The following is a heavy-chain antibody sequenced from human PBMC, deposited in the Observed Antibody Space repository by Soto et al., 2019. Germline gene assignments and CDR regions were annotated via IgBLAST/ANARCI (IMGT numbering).Heavy chain of an antibody. D-gene: IGHD1-1*01. J-gene: IGHJ6*04. Sequence: GWSLRLSCAASGLPFNRNGMHLVRQAPGKGLEWVAFIWYDGSKEYYSDSVKGRFTISRDNSKNMLYLQMNSVRVEDTAVYFCARDRSAGNYFYYGMEVWGEGTKFTVSS. CDR3: ARDRSAGNYFYYGMEV. CDR1: GLPFNRNG. CDR2: IWYDGSKE. V-gene: IGHV3-33*01.